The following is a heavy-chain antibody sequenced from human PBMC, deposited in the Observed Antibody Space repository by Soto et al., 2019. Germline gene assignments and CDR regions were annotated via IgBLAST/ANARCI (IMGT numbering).Heavy chain of an antibody. CDR3: ARADYYDSSGFYYDC. CDR2: INPSGGST. V-gene: IGHV1-46*01. Sequence: QVQLVQSGAEVKKPGASVKVSCKASGYIFTNHYIHWVRQSPGQGLEWMGIINPSGGSTNYLQKFQVRLTMTRDTSTSTVYMELSSLRSEDTAVYFCARADYYDSSGFYYDCWGQGSLVTVSS. J-gene: IGHJ4*02. CDR1: GYIFTNHY. D-gene: IGHD3-22*01.